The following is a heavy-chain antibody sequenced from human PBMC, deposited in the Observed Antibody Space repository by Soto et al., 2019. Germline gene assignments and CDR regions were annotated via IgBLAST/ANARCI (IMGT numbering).Heavy chain of an antibody. CDR1: GFTFDDYA. D-gene: IGHD2-2*01. CDR2: ISWNSGSI. V-gene: IGHV3-9*01. CDR3: ANDCSSTSCYDPRIPNAFDI. Sequence: GGSLRLSCAASGFTFDDYAMHWARQDPGKGLEWVSGISWNSGSIGYADSVKGRFTISRDNAKNSLYLQMNSLRAEDTALYYCANDCSSTSCYDPRIPNAFDIWGQGTMVTVSS. J-gene: IGHJ3*02.